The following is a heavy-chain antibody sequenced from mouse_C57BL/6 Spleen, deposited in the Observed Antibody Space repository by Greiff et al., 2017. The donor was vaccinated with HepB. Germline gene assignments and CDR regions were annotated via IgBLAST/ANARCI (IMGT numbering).Heavy chain of an antibody. CDR1: GYTFTSYW. D-gene: IGHD1-1*01. V-gene: IGHV1-59*01. CDR3: ARGIPSSGSSSPDY. J-gene: IGHJ2*01. Sequence: VKLQQPGAALVRPGTSVKLFCKASGYTFTSYWMHWVKQRPGQGLEWNGGIDPSDSYTNYNQKFKGKATLTVDTSSSTAYMQLSSLTSEDSAVYYCARGIPSSGSSSPDYWGQGTTLTVSS. CDR2: IDPSDSYT.